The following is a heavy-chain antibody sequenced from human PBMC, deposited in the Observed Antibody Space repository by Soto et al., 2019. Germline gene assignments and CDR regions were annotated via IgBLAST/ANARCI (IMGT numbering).Heavy chain of an antibody. Sequence: GRSLRLSCAVSGFTFSDHYMDWVRQAPGKGLEWVGRIRNKVNSYTTEYAASVKGRFTISRDDSKDSLYLQMNSLKSEDTAVYYCTRGPPYYWGQGTLVTVSS. J-gene: IGHJ4*02. CDR2: IRNKVNSYTT. CDR1: GFTFSDHY. V-gene: IGHV3-72*01. CDR3: TRGPPYY.